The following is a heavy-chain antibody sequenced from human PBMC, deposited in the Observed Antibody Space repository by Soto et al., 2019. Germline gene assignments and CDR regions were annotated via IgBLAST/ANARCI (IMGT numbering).Heavy chain of an antibody. CDR3: AKGRGSSQTSCFDH. CDR2: ISSSGSTI. J-gene: IGHJ4*02. D-gene: IGHD2-2*01. V-gene: IGHV3-48*02. CDR1: GFTFSSYS. Sequence: GGSLRLSCAASGFTFSSYSMNWVRQAPGKGLEWVSYISSSGSTIYYADSVKGRFTISRDNAKNTLYLQMNSLRDEDTAVYYCAKGRGSSQTSCFDHWGQGTLVTVSS.